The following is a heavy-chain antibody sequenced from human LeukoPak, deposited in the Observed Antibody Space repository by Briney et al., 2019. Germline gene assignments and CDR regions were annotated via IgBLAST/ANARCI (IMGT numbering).Heavy chain of an antibody. D-gene: IGHD6-19*01. V-gene: IGHV1-46*01. CDR1: GYTFTSYY. CDR3: ARDPTNAVARFSVPENAFDI. Sequence: ASVKVSCKASGYTFTSYYMHWVRQAPGQGLEWMGIMNPSGGSTSYAQKFQGRVTMTRDMSTSTVYMELSSLRSDDTAVYYCARDPTNAVARFSVPENAFDIWGQGTMVTVSS. CDR2: MNPSGGST. J-gene: IGHJ3*02.